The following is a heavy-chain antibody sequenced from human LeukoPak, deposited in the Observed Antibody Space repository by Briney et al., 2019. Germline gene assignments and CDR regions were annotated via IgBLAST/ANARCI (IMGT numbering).Heavy chain of an antibody. D-gene: IGHD4-11*01. CDR1: GGSISSSSYY. CDR3: ARAFYSNYGSFAGTDAFDI. CDR2: IYTSGST. J-gene: IGHJ3*02. Sequence: SETLSLTCPVSGGSISSSSYYWGWIRQPAGKGLEWIGRIYTSGSTNYNPSLKSRVTMSVDTSKNQFSLKLSSVTAADTAVYYCARAFYSNYGSFAGTDAFDIWGQGTMVTVSS. V-gene: IGHV4-61*02.